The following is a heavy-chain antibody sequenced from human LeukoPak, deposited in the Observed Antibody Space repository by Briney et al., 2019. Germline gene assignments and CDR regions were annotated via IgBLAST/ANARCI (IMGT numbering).Heavy chain of an antibody. CDR3: AIWFGELSGS. J-gene: IGHJ5*02. V-gene: IGHV3-53*01. D-gene: IGHD3-10*01. CDR1: GFTVSSNF. CDR2: IYSGGST. Sequence: GGSLRLSCAASGFTVSSNFMSWVSQAPGKGLEWVSVIYSGGSTYYADSVKGRFTISRDNSKNTLYLQMNSLRAEDRAVYYCAIWFGELSGSWGQGTLVTVSS.